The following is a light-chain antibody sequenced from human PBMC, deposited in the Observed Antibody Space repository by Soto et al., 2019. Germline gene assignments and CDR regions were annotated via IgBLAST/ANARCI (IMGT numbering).Light chain of an antibody. V-gene: IGKV3-15*01. J-gene: IGKJ1*01. CDR1: QRVGSK. CDR2: AAS. Sequence: EVVMTQSPATLSVSPGERVTLSCRASQRVGSKLAWYQQKPGQAPRLLINAASARATGIPARFSGSGSGTEFTLTISNLQSEDFAVYFCLQFDDWPRPFGQGTKVDIK. CDR3: LQFDDWPRP.